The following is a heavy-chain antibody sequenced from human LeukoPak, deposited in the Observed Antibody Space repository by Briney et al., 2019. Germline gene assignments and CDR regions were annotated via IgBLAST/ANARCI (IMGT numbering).Heavy chain of an antibody. Sequence: SETLSLTCAVYGGSFIGYYWSWIRPPPGKGLEWIGEINHSGSTNYNPSLKRRVTISVDTSKNQFSLKLSSVTAADTAVYYCARGMYSSSSYWGQGTLVTVSS. J-gene: IGHJ4*02. V-gene: IGHV4-34*01. CDR3: ARGMYSSSSY. CDR1: GGSFIGYY. D-gene: IGHD6-6*01. CDR2: INHSGST.